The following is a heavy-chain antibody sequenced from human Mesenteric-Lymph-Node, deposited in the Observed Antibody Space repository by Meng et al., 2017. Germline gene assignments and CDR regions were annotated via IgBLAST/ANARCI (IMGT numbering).Heavy chain of an antibody. CDR1: GGSISISTW. CDR3: ARDPYATGWAG. J-gene: IGHJ4*02. V-gene: IGHV4-4*02. D-gene: IGHD6-19*01. Sequence: QVQVQESGPGLVKPSGTLSLTCAVSGGSISISTWWSWVRQPPGKGLEWIGEIYHSGGTNYNPSLRGRVTISLDKSKNQFSLTLRSVTAADTAVYYCARDPYATGWAGWGQGTLVTVSS. CDR2: IYHSGGT.